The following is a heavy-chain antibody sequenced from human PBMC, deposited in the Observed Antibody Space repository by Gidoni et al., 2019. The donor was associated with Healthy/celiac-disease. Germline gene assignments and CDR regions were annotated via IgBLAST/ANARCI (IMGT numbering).Heavy chain of an antibody. J-gene: IGHJ4*02. Sequence: QVQLVESGGGVVQPGRSLRLSCAASGFTFSSYGMHWVRQAPGKGLEWVAVISYDGSNKYYADSVKGRFTISRDNSKNTLYLQMNSLRAEDTAVYYCAKDRGIAAAGRENFDYWGQGTLVTVSS. CDR3: AKDRGIAAAGRENFDY. CDR2: ISYDGSNK. V-gene: IGHV3-30*18. CDR1: GFTFSSYG. D-gene: IGHD6-13*01.